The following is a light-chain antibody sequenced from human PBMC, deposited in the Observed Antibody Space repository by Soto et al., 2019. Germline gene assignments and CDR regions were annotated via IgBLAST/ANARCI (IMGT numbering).Light chain of an antibody. CDR1: QSIRYY. V-gene: IGKV1-5*01. CDR3: QHHNSYSQT. Sequence: DIQLTQSPPTLSASVGDGVTITCRASQSIRYYLAWYQQMPGKAPKLLIYGASSLQSGVPSRFSGSGSGTEFTLTISSLQPDDFATYFCQHHNSYSQTFGQGTKV. J-gene: IGKJ1*01. CDR2: GAS.